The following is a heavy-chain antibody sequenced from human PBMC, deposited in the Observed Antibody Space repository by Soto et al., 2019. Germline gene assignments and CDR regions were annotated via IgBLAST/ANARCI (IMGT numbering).Heavy chain of an antibody. CDR1: GYTFTAHS. D-gene: IGHD2-8*01. J-gene: IGHJ4*02. V-gene: IGHV1-3*01. CDR2: IIVSHDWP. Sequence: VQLVQSGTEVKEPGASVRVSCKASGYTFTAHSLHWARQAPGQGLEWMGWIIVSHDWPRYAPPFQGTLTLGTDTIGTKSYMHLTRLTPDDTAVYFCAREPEDGVPGDYWGQGTPVVVSS. CDR3: AREPEDGVPGDY.